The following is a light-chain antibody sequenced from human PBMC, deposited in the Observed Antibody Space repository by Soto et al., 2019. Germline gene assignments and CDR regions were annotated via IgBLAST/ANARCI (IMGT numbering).Light chain of an antibody. V-gene: IGKV1-39*01. J-gene: IGKJ1*01. CDR2: ATS. Sequence: IQLTQSPSSLYASFGDSVTITCRASQSISTYLIWYQQKPGKAPKLLIYATSSLQSGVPSRFSGSGSGTDFTLTISSLQPEDFATYYCQQSYSTPPGTFGQGPKVDIK. CDR3: QQSYSTPPGT. CDR1: QSISTY.